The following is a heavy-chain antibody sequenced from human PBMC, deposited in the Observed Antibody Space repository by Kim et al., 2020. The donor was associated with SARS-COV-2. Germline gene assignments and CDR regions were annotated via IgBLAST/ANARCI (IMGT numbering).Heavy chain of an antibody. J-gene: IGHJ6*02. Sequence: GGSLRLSCAASGFTFSNYGIHWVRQAPGKGLEWVAVISYDGSNQYYADSVKGRFTISRDNSKNTLSLQMNSLRPEDTALYYCAKDCYVSGTYYIHSYYYGMDVWGQGTTVTVSS. CDR3: AKDCYVSGTYYIHSYYYGMDV. V-gene: IGHV3-30*18. D-gene: IGHD3-10*01. CDR2: ISYDGSNQ. CDR1: GFTFSNYG.